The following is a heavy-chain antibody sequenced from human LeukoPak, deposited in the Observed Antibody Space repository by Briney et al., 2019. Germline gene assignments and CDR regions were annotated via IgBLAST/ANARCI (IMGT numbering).Heavy chain of an antibody. J-gene: IGHJ6*02. CDR2: INPSGGST. CDR3: ARREVYAINYYGMDV. V-gene: IGHV1-46*01. D-gene: IGHD2-8*01. Sequence: ASVKVSCKAPGYTFTSYYMHWVRQAPGQGLEWMGIINPSGGSTSYAQKFQGRVTMTRDTSTSTVYMELSSLRSEDTAVYYCARREVYAINYYGMDVWGQGTTVTVSS. CDR1: GYTFTSYY.